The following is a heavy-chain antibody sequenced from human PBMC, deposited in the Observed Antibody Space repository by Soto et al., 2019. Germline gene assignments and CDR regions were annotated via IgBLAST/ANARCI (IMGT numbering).Heavy chain of an antibody. CDR1: GYTFTSYA. CDR3: ARSQGSSTSLEIYYYYYYGMDV. D-gene: IGHD2-2*01. J-gene: IGHJ6*02. Sequence: ASVKVSCKASGYTFTSYAMHWVRQAPGQRLEWMGWINAGNGNTKYLQKFQGRVTITADESTSTAYMELSSLRSEDTAVYYCARSQGSSTSLEIYYYYYYGMDVWGQGTTVTVSS. CDR2: INAGNGNT. V-gene: IGHV1-3*01.